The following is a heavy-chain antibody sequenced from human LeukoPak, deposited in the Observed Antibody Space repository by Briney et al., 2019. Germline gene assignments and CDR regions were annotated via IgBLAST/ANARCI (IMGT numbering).Heavy chain of an antibody. CDR1: GYSFTSYW. V-gene: IGHV5-51*01. CDR2: IYPGDSDT. J-gene: IGHJ4*02. Sequence: GESLKISCKGSGYSFTSYWIGWVRQMPGKGLEWMGIIYPGDSDTRYSPSFQGQVTNSADKSISTAYLQWSSLKASDTAMYYCARLRDYDYVWGSRDFDYWGQGTLVTVSS. CDR3: ARLRDYDYVWGSRDFDY. D-gene: IGHD3-16*01.